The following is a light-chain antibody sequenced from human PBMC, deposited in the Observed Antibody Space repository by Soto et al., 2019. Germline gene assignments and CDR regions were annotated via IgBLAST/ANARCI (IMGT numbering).Light chain of an antibody. Sequence: QSALTQPPSASGSPGQSVTISCTGTSSDVGAYNYVSWYQQYPGKAPKLMIYEVSKRPSGVPDRFSGSNSGKTASLTVSGLQPEDEDDDYCTSYAGSNIWVFGGGTKVTVL. V-gene: IGLV2-8*01. J-gene: IGLJ3*02. CDR3: TSYAGSNIWV. CDR2: EVS. CDR1: SSDVGAYNY.